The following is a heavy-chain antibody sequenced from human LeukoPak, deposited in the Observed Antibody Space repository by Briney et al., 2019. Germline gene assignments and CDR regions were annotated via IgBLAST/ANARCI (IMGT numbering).Heavy chain of an antibody. V-gene: IGHV1-69*04. CDR3: ARESGSEPLDY. CDR2: IIPLVDRT. Sequence: SVKVSCKASGGTFSSYAISWVRQAPGQGLEWMGRIIPLVDRTNYAQKFQGRVTITADKLTATAYMEVSSLRSEDTAVYFCARESGSEPLDYWGQGTLVTVSS. J-gene: IGHJ4*02. CDR1: GGTFSSYA. D-gene: IGHD1-26*01.